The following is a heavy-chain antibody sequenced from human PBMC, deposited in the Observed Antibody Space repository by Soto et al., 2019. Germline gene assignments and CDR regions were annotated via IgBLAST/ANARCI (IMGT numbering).Heavy chain of an antibody. Sequence: SETLSLTCAVYGGSFSGYCWSWIRQPPGKGLEWIGEINHSGSTNYNPSLKSRVTISVDTSKNQFSLKLSSVTAADTAVYYCARGRKDYSSSWYVDWGQGTLVTVSS. V-gene: IGHV4-34*01. CDR1: GGSFSGYC. J-gene: IGHJ4*02. CDR3: ARGRKDYSSSWYVD. CDR2: INHSGST. D-gene: IGHD6-13*01.